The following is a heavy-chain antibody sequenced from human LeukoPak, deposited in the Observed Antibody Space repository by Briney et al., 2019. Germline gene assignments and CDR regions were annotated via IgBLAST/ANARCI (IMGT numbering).Heavy chain of an antibody. CDR2: INFSGTT. Sequence: PSETLSLTCTVSGGSISSSRFFWAWIRQPPGKGLEWIGNINFSGTTYYNPSLKSRVTISVDTSKNQLSLKLSSVTAADTAVYYCARSQATYSSSWFGWGQGTLVTVSS. J-gene: IGHJ4*02. V-gene: IGHV4-39*07. D-gene: IGHD6-13*01. CDR3: ARSQATYSSSWFG. CDR1: GGSISSSRFF.